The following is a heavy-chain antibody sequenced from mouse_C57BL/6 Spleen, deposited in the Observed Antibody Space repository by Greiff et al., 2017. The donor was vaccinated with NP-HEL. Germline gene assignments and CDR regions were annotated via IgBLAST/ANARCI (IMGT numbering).Heavy chain of an antibody. CDR1: GYAFSSYW. V-gene: IGHV1-80*01. Sequence: VKLQQSGAELVKPGASVKISCKASGYAFSSYWMNWVKQRPGKGLEWIGQIYPGDGATNYNGKFKGKATLTADKSSSTAYMQLSSLTSEDSAVYFCARGGGTVVNFDYWGQGTTLTVSS. D-gene: IGHD1-1*01. J-gene: IGHJ2*01. CDR3: ARGGGTVVNFDY. CDR2: IYPGDGAT.